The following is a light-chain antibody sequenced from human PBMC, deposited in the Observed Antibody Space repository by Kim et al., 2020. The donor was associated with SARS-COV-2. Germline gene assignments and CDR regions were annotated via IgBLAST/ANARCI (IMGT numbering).Light chain of an antibody. CDR2: WAS. Sequence: ATINCKSSQSVLYSSNNQNYLAWYQQKPGQPPKLLIYWASTRESGVPDRFSGSGSGTDFTLTISSLQAEDVAVYYCQQYYNTPWTFGQGTKVDIK. CDR3: QQYYNTPWT. CDR1: QSVLYSSNNQNY. J-gene: IGKJ1*01. V-gene: IGKV4-1*01.